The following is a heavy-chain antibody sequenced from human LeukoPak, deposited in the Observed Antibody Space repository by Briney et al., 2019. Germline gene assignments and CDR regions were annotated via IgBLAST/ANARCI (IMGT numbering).Heavy chain of an antibody. CDR1: GFTFSSYW. J-gene: IGHJ4*02. V-gene: IGHV3-7*01. D-gene: IGHD2-15*01. Sequence: GGSLRLSCAASGFTFSSYWMSWVRQAPGKGLEWVANIKQDGSEKYYVDSVKGRFTISRDNAKNSLYLQMNSLRAEDTAVYYCAKSGVVVAATLDYWGQGILVTVSS. CDR3: AKSGVVVAATLDY. CDR2: IKQDGSEK.